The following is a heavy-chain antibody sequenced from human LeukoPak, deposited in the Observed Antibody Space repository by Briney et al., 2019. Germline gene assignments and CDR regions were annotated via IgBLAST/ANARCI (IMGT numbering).Heavy chain of an antibody. CDR2: ISCSSSYI. V-gene: IGHV3-21*01. CDR3: ARNGDQLWPDY. J-gene: IGHJ4*02. D-gene: IGHD5-18*01. Sequence: GGSLRLSCAASGFTFSSYSMSWVRQAPGKGLEWVSSISCSSSYIYYADSVKGRFTISRDNAKNSLYPQMNSLRAEDTAVYYCARNGDQLWPDYWGQGTLVTVSS. CDR1: GFTFSSYS.